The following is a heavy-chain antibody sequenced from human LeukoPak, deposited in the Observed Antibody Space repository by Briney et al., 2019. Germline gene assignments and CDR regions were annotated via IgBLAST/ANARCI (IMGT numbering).Heavy chain of an antibody. CDR3: AGESSDI. CDR2: ISKDGNSQ. CDR1: GFTFSSYA. Sequence: RRSLRLSCAASGFTFSSYALDWVRQAPGKGREWVAVISKDGNSQNYADSVKGRFTISRDNSKNTLYLQMNSLRPEDTAVYYCAGESSDIWGQGTTVTVSS. J-gene: IGHJ3*02. V-gene: IGHV3-30*04. D-gene: IGHD3-10*01.